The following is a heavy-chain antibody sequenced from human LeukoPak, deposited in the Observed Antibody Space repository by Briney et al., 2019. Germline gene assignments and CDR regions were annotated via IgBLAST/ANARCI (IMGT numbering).Heavy chain of an antibody. Sequence: AASVKVSCKASGYTFTSYGISWVRQAPGQGLEWMGWISAYNGNTNYAQKLQGRVTMTTDTSTSTAYMELRSLRSDDTAVYYCARDGTPPRYSSGWYGENYYYGMDVWGQGTTVTVSS. D-gene: IGHD6-19*01. J-gene: IGHJ6*02. CDR3: ARDGTPPRYSSGWYGENYYYGMDV. CDR1: GYTFTSYG. CDR2: ISAYNGNT. V-gene: IGHV1-18*01.